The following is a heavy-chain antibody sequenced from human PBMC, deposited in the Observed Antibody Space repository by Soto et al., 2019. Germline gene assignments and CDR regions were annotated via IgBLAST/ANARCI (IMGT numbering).Heavy chain of an antibody. V-gene: IGHV1-18*04. CDR1: GYTFTSYG. Sequence: SVKVSCKASGYTFTSYGISWVRQAPGQGLEWMGWISAYNGNTNYAQKLQGRVTMTTDTSTSTAYMELRSLRSDDTAVYYCARVPYDSSGYSFSAFDIWGQGTMVTVSS. CDR2: ISAYNGNT. CDR3: ARVPYDSSGYSFSAFDI. D-gene: IGHD3-22*01. J-gene: IGHJ3*02.